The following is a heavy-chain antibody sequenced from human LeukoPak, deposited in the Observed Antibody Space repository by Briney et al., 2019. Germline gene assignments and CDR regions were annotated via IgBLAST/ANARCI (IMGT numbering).Heavy chain of an antibody. Sequence: WGSLRLSCAASGFTFSSYAMHWVRQAPGKGLEWVAVISYDGSNKYYADSVKGRFTISRDNSKNTLYLQMNSLRAEDTAVYYCARDHYDSSGYYYSWRFDYFDYWGQGTLVTVSS. D-gene: IGHD3-22*01. V-gene: IGHV3-30*04. CDR2: ISYDGSNK. J-gene: IGHJ4*02. CDR1: GFTFSSYA. CDR3: ARDHYDSSGYYYSWRFDYFDY.